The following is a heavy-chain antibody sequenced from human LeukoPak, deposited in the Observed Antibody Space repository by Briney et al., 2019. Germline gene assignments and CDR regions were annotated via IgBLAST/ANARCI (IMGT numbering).Heavy chain of an antibody. Sequence: ASVKVSCKASGYTFTGYYMHWVRQAPGQGLEWMGWINPNSGGTNYAQKFQGRVTMTRDTSISTAYMELSRLRSDDTAVYYCARWMATVTTPDYWGQGTLVTVSS. CDR2: INPNSGGT. D-gene: IGHD4-11*01. CDR3: ARWMATVTTPDY. J-gene: IGHJ4*02. V-gene: IGHV1-2*02. CDR1: GYTFTGYY.